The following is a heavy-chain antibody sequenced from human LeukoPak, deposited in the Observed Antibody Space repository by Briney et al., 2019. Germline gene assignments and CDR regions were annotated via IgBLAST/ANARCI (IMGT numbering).Heavy chain of an antibody. D-gene: IGHD4-17*01. CDR1: GFIFSNYV. CDR3: ARGGRTTWHGMDV. V-gene: IGHV3-33*08. CDR2: IWYDGSNK. Sequence: PGGSLRLSCTASGFIFSNYVMHWVRQAPGKGLEWVAVIWYDGSNKNYADSVKGRFTISRDNSKNTLYLQMNSLRAEDTAVYYCARGGRTTWHGMDVWGQGTTVTVSS. J-gene: IGHJ6*02.